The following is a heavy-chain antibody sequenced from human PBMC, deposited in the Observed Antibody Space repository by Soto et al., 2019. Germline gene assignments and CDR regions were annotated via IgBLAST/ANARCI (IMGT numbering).Heavy chain of an antibody. CDR3: AAASYDFWSGYYAEVWGY. J-gene: IGHJ4*02. V-gene: IGHV1-58*02. Sequence: GASVKVSCKASGFTFTSSAMQWVRQARGQRLEWIGWIVVGSGNTNYAQKFQERVTITRDMSTSTAYMELSSLRSEDTAVYHCAAASYDFWSGYYAEVWGYRGQGTLVTVSS. D-gene: IGHD3-3*01. CDR1: GFTFTSSA. CDR2: IVVGSGNT.